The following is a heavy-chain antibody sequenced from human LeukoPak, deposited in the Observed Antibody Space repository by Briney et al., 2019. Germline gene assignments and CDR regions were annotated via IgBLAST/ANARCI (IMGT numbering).Heavy chain of an antibody. CDR3: VCLGLGYFVFWSGYYPLYYFDY. CDR2: IYYSGST. D-gene: IGHD3/OR15-3a*01. V-gene: IGHV4-39*07. Sequence: PSETLSLTCTVSGGSISSSSYYWGWIRQPPGKGLEWIGSIYYSGSTYYNPSLKSRVTISVDTSKNQFSLKLSSVTAADTAVYWCVCLGLGYFVFWSGYYPLYYFDYWGQGTLVTVSS. J-gene: IGHJ4*02. CDR1: GGSISSSSYY.